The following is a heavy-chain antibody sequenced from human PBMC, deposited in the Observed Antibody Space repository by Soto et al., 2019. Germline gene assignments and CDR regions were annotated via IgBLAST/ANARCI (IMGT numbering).Heavy chain of an antibody. D-gene: IGHD3-3*01. J-gene: IGHJ6*02. CDR2: IYYSGST. CDR3: ARATEYYDFWSGYSPAYYGMDV. CDR1: GGSISSYY. V-gene: IGHV4-59*01. Sequence: SETLSLTCTVSGGSISSYYWSWIRQPPGKGLEWIGYIYYSGSTNYNPSLKSRVTISVDTSKNQFSLKLSSVTAADTAVYYCARATEYYDFWSGYSPAYYGMDVWGQGTTVTVSS.